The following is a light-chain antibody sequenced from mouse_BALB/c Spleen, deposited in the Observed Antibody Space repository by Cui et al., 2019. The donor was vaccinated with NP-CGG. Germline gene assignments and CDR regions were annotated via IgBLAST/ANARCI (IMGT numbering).Light chain of an antibody. CDR2: GTN. CDR3: ALWYSNHWV. CDR1: TGAVTTNNY. Sequence: QAVVTQESALTTSPGETVTLTCRSNTGAVTTNNYANWVQEKPDHLFTGLIGGTNNRPPGVPARFSGSLIGDKAALTITGAQTEDEAIYFCALWYSNHWVFGGGTKLTVI. J-gene: IGLJ1*01. V-gene: IGLV1*01.